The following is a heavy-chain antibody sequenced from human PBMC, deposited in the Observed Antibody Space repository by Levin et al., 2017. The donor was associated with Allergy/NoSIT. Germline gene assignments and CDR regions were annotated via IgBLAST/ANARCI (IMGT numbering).Heavy chain of an antibody. D-gene: IGHD5-18*01. CDR2: TYWNDDP. CDR1: GFSLSPSGVG. V-gene: IGHV2-5*01. Sequence: SGPTLVTPTQTLTLTCTFSGFSLSPSGVGVGWCRQPPGKALEWPELTYWNDDPFSSSSLKTRLTITKDTAKNQVVLTMTNMDPVDTATYFCAHSIAVMVTNWFDPWGQGTLVTVSS. J-gene: IGHJ5*02. CDR3: AHSIAVMVTNWFDP.